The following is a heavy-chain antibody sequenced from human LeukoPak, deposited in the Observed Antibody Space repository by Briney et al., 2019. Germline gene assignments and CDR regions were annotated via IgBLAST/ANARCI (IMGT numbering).Heavy chain of an antibody. V-gene: IGHV1-46*01. CDR3: ARGVVVVAATFDY. J-gene: IGHJ4*02. D-gene: IGHD2-15*01. Sequence: ASVKVSCKASGYTFTSYYMHWVRQAPGQGLEWMGWISAYNGNTNNAQKFQGRVTMTRDTSTSTVYMELSSLRSEDTAVYYCARGVVVVAATFDYWGQGTLVTVSS. CDR2: ISAYNGNT. CDR1: GYTFTSYY.